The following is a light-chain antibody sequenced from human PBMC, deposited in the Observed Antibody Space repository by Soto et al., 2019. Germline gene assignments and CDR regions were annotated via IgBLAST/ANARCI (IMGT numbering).Light chain of an antibody. Sequence: SYELTQPPSVSVSPGQTARITCSGDALPKQYAYWYQQKQGQAPVLVIYKDSERPSGIPERFSGSSSGTTVTLTISGVQAEDEADYYCQSADSSGILFGGGTKLTVL. CDR1: ALPKQY. V-gene: IGLV3-25*03. J-gene: IGLJ2*01. CDR3: QSADSSGIL. CDR2: KDS.